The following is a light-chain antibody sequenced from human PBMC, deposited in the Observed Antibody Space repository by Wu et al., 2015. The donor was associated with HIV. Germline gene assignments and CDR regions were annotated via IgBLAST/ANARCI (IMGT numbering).Light chain of an antibody. CDR2: NAS. CDR3: HQRSNWPLT. CDR1: QSVRNR. V-gene: IGKV3-11*01. J-gene: IGKJ5*01. Sequence: EIVLTQTPGTLSLSPGDRATLSCRASQSVRNRLAWYQQRPGQPPRLLIFNASLRATGIPDRFSGSGSGTDFILTVSSLEPEDFAVYYCHQRSNWPLTFGQGTRLEI.